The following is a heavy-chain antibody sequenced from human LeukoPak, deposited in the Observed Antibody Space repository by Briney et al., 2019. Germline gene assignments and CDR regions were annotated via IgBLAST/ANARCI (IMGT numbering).Heavy chain of an antibody. V-gene: IGHV4-59*12. Sequence: SETLSLTCTVSGASISSYYWNWIRQPPGKGLEWIGYSHYSGSANYNPSLKSRVTISVDTSKSLFSLRLTSVTAADTAVYYCARWENTYYAFDIWGQGTMVTVSS. J-gene: IGHJ3*02. CDR1: GASISSYY. D-gene: IGHD1-26*01. CDR2: SHYSGSA. CDR3: ARWENTYYAFDI.